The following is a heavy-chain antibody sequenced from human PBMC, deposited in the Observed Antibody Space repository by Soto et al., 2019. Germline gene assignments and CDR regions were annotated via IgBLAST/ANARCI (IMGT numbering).Heavy chain of an antibody. CDR1: GGSISSGDYS. D-gene: IGHD2-8*01. CDR2: IYHSGST. CDR3: ARWWMYAPRSDP. Sequence: QLQLQESGSGLVKPSQTLSLTCAVSGGSISSGDYSWSWIRQPPGKGLEWIGYIYHSGSTYYNPSLTNRVTISVDRSKNLFSLKLSSVTAADTAVYYCARWWMYAPRSDPWGQGTLVTVSS. V-gene: IGHV4-30-2*01. J-gene: IGHJ5*02.